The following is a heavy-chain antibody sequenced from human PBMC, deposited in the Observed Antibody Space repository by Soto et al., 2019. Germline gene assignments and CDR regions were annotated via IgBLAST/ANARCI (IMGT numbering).Heavy chain of an antibody. CDR3: ARGGPLRYFDWLSPQGY. J-gene: IGHJ4*02. Sequence: ASVKVSCKASGYTFTGYYRHWVRQAPGQGLEWMGWINPNSGDTKYAQKFQGWVTMTRDTSISTAYMELSRLRSDDTAVYYCARGGPLRYFDWLSPQGYWGQGTLVTVSS. CDR1: GYTFTGYY. V-gene: IGHV1-2*04. D-gene: IGHD3-9*01. CDR2: INPNSGDT.